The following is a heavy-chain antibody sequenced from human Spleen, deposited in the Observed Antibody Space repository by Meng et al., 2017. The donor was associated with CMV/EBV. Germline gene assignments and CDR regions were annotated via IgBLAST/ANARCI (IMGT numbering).Heavy chain of an antibody. J-gene: IGHJ6*02. D-gene: IGHD4-11*01. CDR2: ISYDGSNK. Sequence: RGSLRLSCAASGFTFSSYAMHWVRQAPGKGLEWVAVISYDGSNKYYADSVKGRFTISRDNSKNTLYLQMNSLRAEDTAVYYCARDDYSLNYYYYGMDVWGQGTTVTVSS. CDR3: ARDDYSLNYYYYGMDV. V-gene: IGHV3-30*04. CDR1: GFTFSSYA.